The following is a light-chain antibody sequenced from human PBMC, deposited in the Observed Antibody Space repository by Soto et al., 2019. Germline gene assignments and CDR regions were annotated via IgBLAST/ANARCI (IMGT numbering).Light chain of an antibody. CDR1: QSVSSSY. CDR2: GAS. J-gene: IGKJ2*01. CDR3: LQYDSYPYS. Sequence: EIVLTQSPGTLSLSPGERATLSCRASQSVSSSYLAWYQQKPGQAPRLLIYGASSRATGIPDRFSGSGSGTDFTLTISRLEPEDYASYFCLQYDSYPYSFGQGTKVEIK. V-gene: IGKV3-20*01.